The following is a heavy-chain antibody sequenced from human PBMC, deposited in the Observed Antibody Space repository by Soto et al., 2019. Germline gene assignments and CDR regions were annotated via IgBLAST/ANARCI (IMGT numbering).Heavy chain of an antibody. CDR2: IYYSESN. CDR1: GGSISSGGYY. CDR3: AREPSI. V-gene: IGHV4-31*03. J-gene: IGHJ4*02. Sequence: QVQLQESGPGLVKPSQTLSLTCTVSGGSISSGGYYWSWIRQHPGKGLEWIGYIYYSESNYYNPSLNRRVTTAEDTYKTQFSLKLSSLTAADTAVYYCAREPSIWAKGTLVTLSS.